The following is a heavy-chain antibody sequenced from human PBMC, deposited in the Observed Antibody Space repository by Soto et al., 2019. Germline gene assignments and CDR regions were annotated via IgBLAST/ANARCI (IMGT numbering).Heavy chain of an antibody. CDR2: ISAYNGNT. V-gene: IGHV1-18*04. Sequence: QVQLVQSGAEVKKPGASVKVSCKASGYTFTSYGISWVRQAPGQGLELMGWISAYNGNTNYAQKLQGRVTMTTDTSTSTAYMELRSLRSDDTAVYYCARVAAAGTYYYYGMDVWGQGTTVTVSS. CDR1: GYTFTSYG. CDR3: ARVAAAGTYYYYGMDV. D-gene: IGHD6-13*01. J-gene: IGHJ6*02.